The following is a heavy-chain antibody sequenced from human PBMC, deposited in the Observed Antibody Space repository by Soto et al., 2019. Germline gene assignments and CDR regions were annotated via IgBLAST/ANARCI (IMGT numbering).Heavy chain of an antibody. CDR3: AKDRYANRPSMDV. V-gene: IGHV3-23*01. Sequence: GGSLRLSCAASGFTFSNYAMNWVRQAPGKGLEWVSVISGSGGGAYYADSVQGRFTISRDNSKNTLYLQMNSLRAEDTAIYYCAKDRYANRPSMDVWGQGTTVTVSS. CDR2: ISGSGGGA. J-gene: IGHJ6*02. CDR1: GFTFSNYA. D-gene: IGHD2-2*01.